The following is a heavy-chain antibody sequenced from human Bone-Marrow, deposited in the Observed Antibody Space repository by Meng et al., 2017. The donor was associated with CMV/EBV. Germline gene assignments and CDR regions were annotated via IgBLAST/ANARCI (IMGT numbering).Heavy chain of an antibody. Sequence: GESLKISCTASGFTFGDYAMSWVRQAPGQGLEWMGWISAYNGNTNYAQKLQGRVTMTTDTSTSTAYMELRSLRSDDTAVYYCAREGTGVVIDYWGQGTLVTVSS. V-gene: IGHV1-18*01. CDR1: GFTFGDYA. J-gene: IGHJ4*02. CDR2: ISAYNGNT. D-gene: IGHD3-3*01. CDR3: AREGTGVVIDY.